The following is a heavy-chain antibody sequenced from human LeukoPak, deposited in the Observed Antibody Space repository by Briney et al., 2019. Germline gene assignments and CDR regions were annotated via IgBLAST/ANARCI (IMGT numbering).Heavy chain of an antibody. D-gene: IGHD6-19*01. V-gene: IGHV3-20*04. CDR3: ARSPTGSGWYYFDY. J-gene: IGHJ4*02. CDR1: GFTFYDYG. Sequence: GGSLRLSCAASGFTFYDYGMSWVRQAPGKGLEWFSGINWNGGSTGYADSVKGRFTISRDNAKNSLYLQMNSLRAEDTAVYYCARSPTGSGWYYFDYWGQGTLVTVSS. CDR2: INWNGGST.